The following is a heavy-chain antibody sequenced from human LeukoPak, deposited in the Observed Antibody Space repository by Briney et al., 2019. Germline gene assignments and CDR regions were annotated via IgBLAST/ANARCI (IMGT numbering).Heavy chain of an antibody. D-gene: IGHD5/OR15-5a*01. J-gene: IGHJ6*02. CDR2: ISSSSDYI. CDR1: GFTFSDYS. Sequence: GGSLRLSCPAPGFTFSDYSMSWVRQAPGKGLEWVSSISSSSDYIYYADSVRGRFTISRDNARNSLYLQMNSLRAEDTAVYYCARSRSVSNYKGMDVWGQGTTVTVSS. CDR3: ARSRSVSNYKGMDV. V-gene: IGHV3-21*01.